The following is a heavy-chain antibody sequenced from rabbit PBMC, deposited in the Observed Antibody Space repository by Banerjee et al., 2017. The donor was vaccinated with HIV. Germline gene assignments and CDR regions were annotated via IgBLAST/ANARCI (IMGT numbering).Heavy chain of an antibody. Sequence: QEQLEESGGGLVKPEGSLTLTCKASGFSFSSSYYMCWVRQAPGKGLEWIACIYADSSRGTYYASWVNGRFTISSHNAQNTLYLQLNSLTAADTATYFCVRDGGSDYDWAMDLWGQGTLVTVS. CDR2: IYADSSRGT. CDR1: GFSFSSSYY. D-gene: IGHD8-1*01. CDR3: VRDGGSDYDWAMDL. J-gene: IGHJ6*01. V-gene: IGHV1S45*01.